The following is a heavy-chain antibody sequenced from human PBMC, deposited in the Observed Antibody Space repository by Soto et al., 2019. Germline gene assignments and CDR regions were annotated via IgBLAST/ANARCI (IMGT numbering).Heavy chain of an antibody. D-gene: IGHD1-26*01. V-gene: IGHV3-9*01. CDR2: ISWNRGSI. J-gene: IGHJ6*03. CDR3: AKDATPYYYYMDV. Sequence: EVQLVESGGGLVQPGRSLRLSCAASGFTFDDYAMHWVRQAPGKGLEWVSGISWNRGSIGYADSVKGRFTISRDNAKNSLYLQMNSLRAEDTALYYCAKDATPYYYYMDVWGKGTTVTVSS. CDR1: GFTFDDYA.